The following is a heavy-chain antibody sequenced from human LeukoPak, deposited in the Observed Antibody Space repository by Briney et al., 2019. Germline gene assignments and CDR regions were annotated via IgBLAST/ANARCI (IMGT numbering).Heavy chain of an antibody. CDR3: ARGDTAMVDFYYYMDV. Sequence: GGSLRLSCAASGFTFSSYEMNWVRQAPGKGLEWVSYISSSGSIIYYADSVKGRFTISRDNAKNSLYLQMNSLRAEDMAVYYCARGDTAMVDFYYYMDVWGKGTTVTISS. J-gene: IGHJ6*03. V-gene: IGHV3-48*03. CDR1: GFTFSSYE. CDR2: ISSSGSII. D-gene: IGHD5-18*01.